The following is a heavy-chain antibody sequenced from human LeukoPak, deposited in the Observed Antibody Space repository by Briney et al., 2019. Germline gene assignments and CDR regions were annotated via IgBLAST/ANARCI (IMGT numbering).Heavy chain of an antibody. Sequence: GGSLTLFCTLSGFTFGVYAMTWVRHAPGEGLEWVGFIRSQIYGGTPEYAASVKGRFTISRDDSEGVAYLQMNSLKTEDTAVYYCTRDQTPYYWGQGTLVTVSS. CDR2: IRSQIYGGTP. CDR3: TRDQTPYY. J-gene: IGHJ4*02. V-gene: IGHV3-49*04. CDR1: GFTFGVYA.